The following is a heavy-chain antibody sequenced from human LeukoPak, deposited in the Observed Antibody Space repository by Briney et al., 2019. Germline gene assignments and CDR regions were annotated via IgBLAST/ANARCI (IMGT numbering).Heavy chain of an antibody. CDR3: AREPLSGYSYGYYGSDAFDI. J-gene: IGHJ3*02. Sequence: PSETLSLTCAVSGGSISSSNWWSWVRQPPGKGLEWIGEIYHSGSTNYNPSLKSRVTISVDKSKNQFSLKLSSVTAADTAVYYCAREPLSGYSYGYYGSDAFDIWGQGTMVTVSS. CDR2: IYHSGST. V-gene: IGHV4-4*02. D-gene: IGHD5-18*01. CDR1: GGSISSSNW.